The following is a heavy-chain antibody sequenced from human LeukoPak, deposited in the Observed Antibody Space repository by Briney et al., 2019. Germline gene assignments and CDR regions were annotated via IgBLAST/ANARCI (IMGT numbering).Heavy chain of an antibody. D-gene: IGHD3-22*01. CDR3: ARGCYDSSGYYFAEYFQH. CDR1: GGSISSGSYY. Sequence: SETLSLTCTVSGGSISSGSYYWSWLRQPAGKGLEWIGRIYTSGSTNYNPSLKSRVTISLDTSKNQFSLKLSSVTAADTAVYYCARGCYDSSGYYFAEYFQHWGQGTLVTVSS. CDR2: IYTSGST. J-gene: IGHJ1*01. V-gene: IGHV4-61*02.